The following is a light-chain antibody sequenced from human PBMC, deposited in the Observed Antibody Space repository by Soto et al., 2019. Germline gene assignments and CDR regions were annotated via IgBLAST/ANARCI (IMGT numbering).Light chain of an antibody. J-gene: IGKJ4*01. CDR3: QRINGNPH. CDR2: AAS. V-gene: IGKV1-9*01. CDR1: QDISTY. Sequence: DFQLTQSPSFLSASVGDRGTITCRASQDISTYLAWYQQKPGKAPKLLIYAASTLQSGVPSRFSGSGSGTELTLTTSSPQNEDFETSYCQRINGNPHFGGGTKVDI.